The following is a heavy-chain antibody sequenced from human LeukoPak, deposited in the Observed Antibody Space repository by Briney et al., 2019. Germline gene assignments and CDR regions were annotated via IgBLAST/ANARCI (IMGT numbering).Heavy chain of an antibody. V-gene: IGHV3-48*04. Sequence: GGSLRLSCAASGFTFSSYGMNWVRQAPGKGLEWVSYIGSSGSTIYYADSVKDRFTISRDNTKNSLFLQMNSLRAEDTAVYYCARDRRGTYRGYYYYGMDVWGLGTTVTVSS. CDR1: GFTFSSYG. CDR2: IGSSGSTI. D-gene: IGHD1-26*01. CDR3: ARDRRGTYRGYYYYGMDV. J-gene: IGHJ6*02.